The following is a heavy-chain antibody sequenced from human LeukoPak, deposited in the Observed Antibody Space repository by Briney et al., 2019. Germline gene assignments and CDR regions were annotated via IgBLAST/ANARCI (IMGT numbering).Heavy chain of an antibody. CDR1: GFEFPSYW. Sequence: GGSLRLPCTASGFEFPSYWMHWVRQAPGQGLVWVSHINTDGTSTNYADSVKGRFTISRDNSETTLFLQMNSLRSDDTSVYFCAKYAYNWNAPDGFDMWGQGTMVIVSS. CDR2: INTDGTST. V-gene: IGHV3-74*01. D-gene: IGHD1-1*01. J-gene: IGHJ3*02. CDR3: AKYAYNWNAPDGFDM.